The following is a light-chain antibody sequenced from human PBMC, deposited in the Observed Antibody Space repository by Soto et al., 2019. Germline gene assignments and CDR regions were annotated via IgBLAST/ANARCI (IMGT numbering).Light chain of an antibody. V-gene: IGLV2-11*01. CDR3: CSYAVTYTLV. J-gene: IGLJ2*01. CDR2: DVS. Sequence: QSVLTQPRSVSGSPGQSVTISCTGTSSDVGGYNYVSWYQQHPGKAPKLMIYDVSERPSGVPDRFSGSKSGNTASLTISGLQAEDEADYYCCSYAVTYTLVFGGGTQLTVL. CDR1: SSDVGGYNY.